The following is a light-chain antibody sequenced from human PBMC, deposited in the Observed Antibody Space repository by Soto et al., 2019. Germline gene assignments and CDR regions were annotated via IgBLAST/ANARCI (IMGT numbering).Light chain of an antibody. J-gene: IGLJ2*01. CDR1: SSNIGNNA. Sequence: QSVLTQPHSVSEAPKQRVTISCSGTSSNIGNNAVNWYQQLPGKAPKLLIFYDDLLPSGVSDRFSGSKSGTSASLAISGLQSEDESDYYCGAWDDSLNGPVFGGGTKLTVL. CDR3: GAWDDSLNGPV. V-gene: IGLV1-36*01. CDR2: YDD.